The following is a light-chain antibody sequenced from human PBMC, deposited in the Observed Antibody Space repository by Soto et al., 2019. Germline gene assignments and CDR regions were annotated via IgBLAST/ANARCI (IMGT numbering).Light chain of an antibody. Sequence: DIVMTQSPDSLAVSLGERATINCKSSQSVLYSSNNKNYLAWYQQKPGQPPKLLIHWASTRQSGVPDRISGSGSATDFTLTISSLQAEDVAVYYCQQYYVTPPTFGQVTKVEIK. CDR3: QQYYVTPPT. CDR1: QSVLYSSNNKNY. V-gene: IGKV4-1*01. J-gene: IGKJ1*01. CDR2: WAS.